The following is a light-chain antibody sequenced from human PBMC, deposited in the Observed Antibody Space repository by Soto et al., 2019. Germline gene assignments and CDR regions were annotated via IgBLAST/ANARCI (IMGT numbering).Light chain of an antibody. J-gene: IGKJ5*01. V-gene: IGKV3D-20*02. CDR1: QSVSSSY. Sequence: EIVLTQSPGTLSLSPWERATLSCRASQSVSSSYLAWYQQKPGQAPRLLIYDASNRATGIPARFSGSGSGTDFTLTISSLEPEDSAVYYCQQRSNWPPITFGQGTRLEIK. CDR3: QQRSNWPPIT. CDR2: DAS.